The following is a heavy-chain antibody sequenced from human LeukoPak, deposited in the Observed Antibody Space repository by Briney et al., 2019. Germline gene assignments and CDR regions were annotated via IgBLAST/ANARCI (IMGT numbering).Heavy chain of an antibody. Sequence: GGSLRLSRAASGFTVSNNYMSWVRQAPGKGLEWVSVIYSGGSTYYADSVKGRFTISRDSSKNTLYLQMNSLRAEDTAVYYCARDSLGMSTLDSWGQGTLVTVSS. J-gene: IGHJ4*02. V-gene: IGHV3-53*01. CDR3: ARDSLGMSTLDS. CDR2: IYSGGST. D-gene: IGHD5/OR15-5a*01. CDR1: GFTVSNNY.